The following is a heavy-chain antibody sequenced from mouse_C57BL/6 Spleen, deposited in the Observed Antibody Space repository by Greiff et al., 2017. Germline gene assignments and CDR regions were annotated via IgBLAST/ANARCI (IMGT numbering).Heavy chain of an antibody. J-gene: IGHJ4*01. CDR2: IDPEDGET. CDR1: GFNIKDYY. CDR3: ARWLLLYAMDY. V-gene: IGHV14-2*01. D-gene: IGHD2-3*01. Sequence: EVQLVESGAELVKPGASVKLSCTASGFNIKDYYMHWVKQRTEQGLEWIGRIDPEDGETKYAPKFPGKATITADTSSNTAYLQLSSLTSEDTAVYYCARWLLLYAMDYWGQGTSVTVSS.